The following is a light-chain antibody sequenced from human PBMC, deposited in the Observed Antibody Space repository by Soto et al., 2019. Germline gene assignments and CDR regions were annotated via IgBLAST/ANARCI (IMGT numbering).Light chain of an antibody. Sequence: DIQLTQSSSFLSASVGDRVTITCRASQGIGTYVAWYQQKPGTAPNLLIYAASTLQSGVPSRFSGSGSGTEFTLTISSLQPEDFATYYCQQLNSHPLTCGGGTKV. V-gene: IGKV1-9*01. J-gene: IGKJ4*01. CDR2: AAS. CDR3: QQLNSHPLT. CDR1: QGIGTY.